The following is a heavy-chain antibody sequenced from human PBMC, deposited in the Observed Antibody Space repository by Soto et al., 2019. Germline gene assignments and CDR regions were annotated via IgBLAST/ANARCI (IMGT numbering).Heavy chain of an antibody. Sequence: EVQLVESGGGLVQPGGSLRLSCAASGFTFSSYSMNWVRQTPGKGLEWVSYISSSSSTIYYADSVKGRFTISRDNAKNSLYLQMNSLRDEDTAVYYCAGGRDYSDYYYYYGMDVWGQGTTVTVSS. CDR1: GFTFSSYS. V-gene: IGHV3-48*02. CDR3: AGGRDYSDYYYYYGMDV. D-gene: IGHD4-17*01. CDR2: ISSSSSTI. J-gene: IGHJ6*02.